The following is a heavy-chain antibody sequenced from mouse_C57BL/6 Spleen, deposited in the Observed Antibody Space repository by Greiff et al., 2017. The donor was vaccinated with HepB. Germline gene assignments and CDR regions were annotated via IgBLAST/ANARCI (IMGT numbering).Heavy chain of an antibody. CDR2: IYPSDSET. CDR1: GYTFTSYW. J-gene: IGHJ2*01. Sequence: VQLQQPGAELVRPGSSVKLSCKASGYTFTSYWMDWVKQRPGQGLEWIGNIYPSDSETHYNQKFKDKATLTVDKSSSTAYMQLSSLTSEDSAVYYCARLGILGYYFDDWGQGTTLTVSS. CDR3: ARLGILGYYFDD. V-gene: IGHV1-61*01. D-gene: IGHD4-1*01.